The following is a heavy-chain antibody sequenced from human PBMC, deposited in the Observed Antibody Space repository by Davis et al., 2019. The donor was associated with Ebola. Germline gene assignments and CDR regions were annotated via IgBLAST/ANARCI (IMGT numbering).Heavy chain of an antibody. V-gene: IGHV3-23*01. CDR2: ISGAGYNT. Sequence: GESLKISCAASGFTFSSYTMNWVRQGPGQGLEWVSGISGAGYNTYHADSVKGRFTISRDNSKNTLYLQMNSLSADDTAVYYCATCGFCISSSGIDYRGQGTLVTVSS. J-gene: IGHJ4*02. CDR3: ATCGFCISSSGIDY. D-gene: IGHD6-19*01. CDR1: GFTFSSYT.